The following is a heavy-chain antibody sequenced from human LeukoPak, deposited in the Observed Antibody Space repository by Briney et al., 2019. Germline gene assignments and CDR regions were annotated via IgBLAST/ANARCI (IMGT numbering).Heavy chain of an antibody. CDR2: ISSSSSYI. Sequence: GGSLRLSCAASGFTFSSYSMNWVRQAPGKGLEWVSSISSSSSYIYYADSVKGRFTISRDNAKNSLYLQMNSLRAEDTAVYYCASGYSASRGGLDPWGQGTLVTVSS. CDR1: GFTFSSYS. CDR3: ASGYSASRGGLDP. D-gene: IGHD5-12*01. J-gene: IGHJ5*02. V-gene: IGHV3-21*01.